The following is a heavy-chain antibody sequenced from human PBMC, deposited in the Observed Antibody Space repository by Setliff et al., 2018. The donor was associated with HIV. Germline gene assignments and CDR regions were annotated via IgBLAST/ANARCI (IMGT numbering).Heavy chain of an antibody. CDR1: GYTFSSYG. J-gene: IGHJ2*01. CDR2: INPDSGDT. Sequence: ASVKVSCKASGYTFSSYGISWMRQAPGQGLEWMGRINPDSGDTNYAQTSQGRVTLTRDTSITTAFMELSRLSSDDTALSYCARGHYDILTGYFFDLWGRGTLVTSPQ. CDR3: ARGHYDILTGYFFDL. V-gene: IGHV1-2*06. D-gene: IGHD3-9*01.